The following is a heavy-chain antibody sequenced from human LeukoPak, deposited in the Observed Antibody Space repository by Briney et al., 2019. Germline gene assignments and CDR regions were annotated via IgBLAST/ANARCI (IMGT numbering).Heavy chain of an antibody. D-gene: IGHD2-15*01. Sequence: GGSLRLSRAASGFTFTDAWMTWVRQAPGKGLEWVGRNKGKTDGGTTDYAAPVKGRFIISRDDSKNTVYLQMNSLRTDDSALYYCAKGGGRYYYGMDVWGQGTTVTVSS. CDR3: AKGGGRYYYGMDV. CDR2: NKGKTDGGTT. CDR1: GFTFTDAW. V-gene: IGHV3-15*05. J-gene: IGHJ6*02.